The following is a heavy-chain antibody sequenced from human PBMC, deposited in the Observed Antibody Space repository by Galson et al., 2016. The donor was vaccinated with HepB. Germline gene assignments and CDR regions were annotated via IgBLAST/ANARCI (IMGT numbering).Heavy chain of an antibody. CDR2: IHWNDDK. J-gene: IGHJ4*02. CDR3: AHRRSGYCNTVNCLYFDY. Sequence: PALVKPTQTLTLTCTFSGFSLSTTGEAVGWTRQPPGKALEWLALIHWNDDKRYSPSLKSRHTITKDTSKNQVVLTVTNVDPVDTATYFCAHRRSGYCNTVNCLYFDYWGQGTLATVSS. V-gene: IGHV2-5*01. CDR1: GFSLSTTGEA. D-gene: IGHD2-15*01.